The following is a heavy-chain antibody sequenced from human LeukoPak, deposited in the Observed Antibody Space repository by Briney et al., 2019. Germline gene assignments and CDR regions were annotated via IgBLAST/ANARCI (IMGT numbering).Heavy chain of an antibody. V-gene: IGHV3-30*04. CDR1: GFTFSSYA. D-gene: IGHD6-19*01. J-gene: IGHJ4*02. CDR3: ARSPYSSGWYLRIPQFDY. CDR2: ISYDGSNK. Sequence: GGSLRLSCAASGFTFSSYAMHWVRQAPGKGLEWAAFISYDGSNKYYADSVKGRFTISRDNSKNTLYLQMNSLRAEDTAVYYCARSPYSSGWYLRIPQFDYWGQGALVTVSS.